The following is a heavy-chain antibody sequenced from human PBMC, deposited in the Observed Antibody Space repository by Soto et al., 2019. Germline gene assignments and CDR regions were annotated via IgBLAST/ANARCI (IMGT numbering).Heavy chain of an antibody. D-gene: IGHD4-4*01. Sequence: SETLSLTCTVSGVSFSSYYWSWIRQPPGKGLEWIGYIYYTGSTNYNPSLKSRVTISIDTAKNQFSLKLSSVTAADTAVYYCARDLQLEWFDPWGQGTLVTAPQ. CDR2: IYYTGST. V-gene: IGHV4-59*01. J-gene: IGHJ5*02. CDR3: ARDLQLEWFDP. CDR1: GVSFSSYY.